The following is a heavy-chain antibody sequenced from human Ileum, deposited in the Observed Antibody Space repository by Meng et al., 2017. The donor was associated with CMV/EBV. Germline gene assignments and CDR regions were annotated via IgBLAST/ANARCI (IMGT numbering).Heavy chain of an antibody. D-gene: IGHD1-7*01. CDR2: INGGGSST. CDR3: ARGTGNYGDWDY. J-gene: IGHJ4*02. V-gene: IGHV3-74*01. CDR1: RLTINNYW. Sequence: ETLSLTCAASRLTINNYWMHWVRQGPGKGLEWVSRINGGGSSTNYADSVKGRFTVSRDNAKNIVYLQMNSLRAEDTAVYYCARGTGNYGDWDYWGQGTLVTVSS.